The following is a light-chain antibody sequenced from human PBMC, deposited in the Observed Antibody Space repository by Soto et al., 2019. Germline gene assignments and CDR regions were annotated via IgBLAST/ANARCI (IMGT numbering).Light chain of an antibody. J-gene: IGKJ2*01. CDR1: QSVNSRY. V-gene: IGKV3-20*01. Sequence: ESMLTQSPGTLSLSPGERATLSCRASQSVNSRYLTWYQQKPGQAPRLLIYGVSIRATGVPDRFSGSGSGTDFTRTISRLEPEDFAVYYCQQFGDSPPAFTFGQGTKLEI. CDR2: GVS. CDR3: QQFGDSPPAFT.